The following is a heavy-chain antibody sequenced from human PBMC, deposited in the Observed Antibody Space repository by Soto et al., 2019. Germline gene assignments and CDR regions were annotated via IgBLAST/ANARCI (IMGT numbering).Heavy chain of an antibody. CDR3: ARGAAAGGNFDY. CDR1: GIIFSDYY. D-gene: IGHD6-13*01. Sequence: GGSLRLSCTASGIIFSDYYMNWIRQAPGKGLEWISDISSGGSSKHYADSVKGRFTISRDNAKTSLYLQMNSLRAEDTAVYYCARGAAAGGNFDYWGQGTLVTVSS. J-gene: IGHJ4*02. V-gene: IGHV3-11*01. CDR2: ISSGGSSK.